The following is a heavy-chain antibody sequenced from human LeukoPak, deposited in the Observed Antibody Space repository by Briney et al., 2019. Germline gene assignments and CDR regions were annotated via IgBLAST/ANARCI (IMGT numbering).Heavy chain of an antibody. CDR3: AKAADVLLWFGEPGGYYFDY. V-gene: IGHV3-23*01. D-gene: IGHD3-10*01. CDR1: GFTFSSYA. Sequence: PGGSLRLSCAASGFTFSSYAMSWVRPAQENGSVWVSAISGSGGSTYYADSVKGRFTISRDNSKNTLYLQMNSLRAEDTAVYYCAKAADVLLWFGEPGGYYFDYWGQGTLVTVSS. J-gene: IGHJ4*02. CDR2: ISGSGGST.